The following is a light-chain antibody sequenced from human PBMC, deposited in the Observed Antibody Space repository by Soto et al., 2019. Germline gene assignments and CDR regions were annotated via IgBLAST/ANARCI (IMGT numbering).Light chain of an antibody. CDR2: DVT. V-gene: IGLV2-11*01. CDR1: SSDVGGYNS. Sequence: QSVLTQPRSVSGSPGQSVTISCTGTSSDVGGYNSVSWYQQHPGKAPKLMIYDVTKRPSGVPDRFSGSKSGNTASLTISGLHAEDEADYYCYSYAGSYVFGTGAKLTVL. CDR3: YSYAGSYV. J-gene: IGLJ1*01.